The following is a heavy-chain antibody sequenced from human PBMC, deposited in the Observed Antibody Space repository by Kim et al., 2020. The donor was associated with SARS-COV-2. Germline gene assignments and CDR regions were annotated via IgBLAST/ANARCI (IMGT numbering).Heavy chain of an antibody. V-gene: IGHV4-34*01. D-gene: IGHD1-26*01. CDR2: ITHSGST. CDR1: GGSFSGYY. CDR3: ASTYSGTSYPALDV. J-gene: IGHJ3*01. Sequence: SETLSLTCTVYGGSFSGYYWSWVRQPPGKGLECIGEITHSGSTNYSPSVKSRVTISVDASKYQFSLKLTSVTAADTAVYYCASTYSGTSYPALDVWGQGTVVTVSS.